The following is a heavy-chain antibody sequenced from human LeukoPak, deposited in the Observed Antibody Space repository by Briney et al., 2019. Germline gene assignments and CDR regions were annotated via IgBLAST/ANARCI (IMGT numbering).Heavy chain of an antibody. CDR1: GFTFSSYS. CDR2: ISSSSSYI. D-gene: IGHD3-10*01. Sequence: GGSLRLSCAASGFTFSSYSMNWVRQAPGKGLEWVSSISSSSSYIYYAGSVKGRFTISRDNAKNSLYLQMNSLRAEDTAVYYCARGPNPGYGSGSYYIWGQGTLVTVSS. J-gene: IGHJ4*02. CDR3: ARGPNPGYGSGSYYI. V-gene: IGHV3-21*01.